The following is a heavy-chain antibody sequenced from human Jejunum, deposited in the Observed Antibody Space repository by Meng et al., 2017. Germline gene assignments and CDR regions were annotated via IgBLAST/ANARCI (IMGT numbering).Heavy chain of an antibody. D-gene: IGHD1-26*01. J-gene: IGHJ4*02. CDR3: ARVAGYSAPFDF. V-gene: IGHV4-59*11. Sequence: SETLSPTCSVSGGPTTSHFWSWIRQSPGKGLEWIGDMYYTVTSNYNPSLKSRVTMSVDTSKNQFSLKLASVTAADTAVYYCARVAGYSAPFDFWGQGTLVTVSS. CDR2: MYYTVTS. CDR1: GGPTTSHF.